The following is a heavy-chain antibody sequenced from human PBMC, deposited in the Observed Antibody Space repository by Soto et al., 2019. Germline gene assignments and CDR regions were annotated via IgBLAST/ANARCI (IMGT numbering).Heavy chain of an antibody. Sequence: GGSLRLSCAASGFTFDDYTMHWVRQAPGKGLEWVSLISWDGGSTYYADSVKGRFTISRDNSKNSLYLQMNSLRTEDTALYYCAKAILRSTTVAHYYYGMDVWGQGITVTVSS. CDR1: GFTFDDYT. J-gene: IGHJ6*02. CDR3: AKAILRSTTVAHYYYGMDV. CDR2: ISWDGGST. D-gene: IGHD4-17*01. V-gene: IGHV3-43*01.